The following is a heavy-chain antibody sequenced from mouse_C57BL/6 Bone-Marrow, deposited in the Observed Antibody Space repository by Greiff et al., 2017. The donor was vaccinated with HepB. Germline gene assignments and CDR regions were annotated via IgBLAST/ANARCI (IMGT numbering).Heavy chain of an antibody. J-gene: IGHJ3*01. CDR1: GISITTGNYR. CDR3: ARDTTVVAPFAY. Sequence: VQLKESGPGLVKPSQTVFLTCTVTGISITTGNYRWSWIRQFPGTKLEWIGYIYYSGTIIYNPSLTSRTTITRDTPKNQFFLEMNSLTAEDNATYYCARDTTVVAPFAYWGQGTLVTVSA. CDR2: IYYSGTI. D-gene: IGHD1-1*01. V-gene: IGHV3-5*01.